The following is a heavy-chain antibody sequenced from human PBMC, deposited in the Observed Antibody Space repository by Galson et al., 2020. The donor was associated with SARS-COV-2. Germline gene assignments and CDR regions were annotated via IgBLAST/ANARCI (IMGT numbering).Heavy chain of an antibody. CDR1: GFTFSDYY. J-gene: IGHJ3*02. CDR3: ARDPGGYCSSTTRQSGAFDI. D-gene: IGHD2-2*01. Sequence: GGSLRLSCAASGFTFSDYYMSWIRQAPGKGLEWVSYISDSGSTINYAESVKGRFTISGDNAKNSLYLQMNSLRAEDTAVYYCARDPGGYCSSTTRQSGAFDIWGQGTKVTVSS. CDR2: ISDSGSTI. V-gene: IGHV3-11*01.